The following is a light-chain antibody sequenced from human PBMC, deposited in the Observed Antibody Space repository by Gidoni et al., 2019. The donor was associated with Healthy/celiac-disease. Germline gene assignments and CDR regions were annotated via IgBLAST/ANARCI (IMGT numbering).Light chain of an antibody. CDR1: QSVRSY. Sequence: IVFTQSPATLSSSPGERATLSCRASQSVRSYLAWYQQTPGQAPRLPIYDASNRATGIPARFSGSGSGTDFTLTISSLEPEDFAVYYCQQRSNFLTFGGGTKVEIK. CDR3: QQRSNFLT. V-gene: IGKV3-11*01. CDR2: DAS. J-gene: IGKJ4*01.